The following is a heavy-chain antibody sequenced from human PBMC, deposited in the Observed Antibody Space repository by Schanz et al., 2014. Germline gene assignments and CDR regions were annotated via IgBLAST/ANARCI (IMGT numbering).Heavy chain of an antibody. Sequence: EGHLTESGGGLVQPGGSLRLSCAASTFTFSSYWMHWVRQAPGKGLEWVSVIYSGGSTYYADSVKGRFTISRDNSKNTLYLQMNSLRAEDTAVYYCAKDIAPLAARPGYGMDVWGQGTTVTVSS. D-gene: IGHD6-13*01. CDR3: AKDIAPLAARPGYGMDV. V-gene: IGHV3-66*01. J-gene: IGHJ6*02. CDR1: TFTFSSYW. CDR2: IYSGGST.